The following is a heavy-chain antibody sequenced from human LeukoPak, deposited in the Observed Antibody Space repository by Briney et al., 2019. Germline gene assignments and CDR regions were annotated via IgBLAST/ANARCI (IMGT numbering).Heavy chain of an antibody. J-gene: IGHJ4*02. D-gene: IGHD2-21*01. V-gene: IGHV4-39*07. CDR1: GGSISSSSYY. CDR3: ARGVVIAPQTFDY. CDR2: IYYSGST. Sequence: SETLSLTCTVSGGSISSSSYYWGWIRQPPGKGLEWFGSIYYSGSTNYNPSLKSRVTISVDPPKNQFSLKLSSVTAADTAVYYCARGVVIAPQTFDYWVQGTLVTVSS.